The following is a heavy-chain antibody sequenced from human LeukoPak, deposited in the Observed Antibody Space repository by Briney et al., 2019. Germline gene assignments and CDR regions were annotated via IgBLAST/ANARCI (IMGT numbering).Heavy chain of an antibody. Sequence: PGGSLRLSCAASGFTFSDYWMHWVRQAPGKGLVWVSRMNTDGTSTKYADSVKGRFTISRDNARNTVYLQMNSLRAEDTAVYYCARARYSYTGIIDYWGQGTLVTASS. CDR2: MNTDGTST. CDR1: GFTFSDYW. CDR3: ARARYSYTGIIDY. V-gene: IGHV3-74*01. J-gene: IGHJ4*02. D-gene: IGHD5-18*01.